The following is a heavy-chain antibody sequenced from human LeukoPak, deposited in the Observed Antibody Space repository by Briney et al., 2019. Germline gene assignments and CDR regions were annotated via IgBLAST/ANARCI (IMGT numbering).Heavy chain of an antibody. J-gene: IGHJ4*02. CDR2: MNPNSGNT. CDR3: ARVNRIAVAGTSMY. Sequence: ASVKVSCKASGYTFTSYDINWVRQATGQGLEWMGWMNPNSGNTGYAQKFQGRVTVTRNTSISTAYMELSSLRSEDTAVYYCARVNRIAVAGTSMYWGQGTLVTVSS. V-gene: IGHV1-8*01. CDR1: GYTFTSYD. D-gene: IGHD6-19*01.